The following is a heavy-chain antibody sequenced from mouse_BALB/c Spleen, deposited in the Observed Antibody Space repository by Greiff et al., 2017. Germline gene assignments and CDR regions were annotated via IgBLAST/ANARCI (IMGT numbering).Heavy chain of an antibody. D-gene: IGHD1-1*01. Sequence: EVQGVESGGGLVQPGGSRKLSCAASGFTFSSFGMHWVRQAPEKGLEWVAYISSGSSTIYYADTVKGRFTISRDNPKNTLFLQMTSLRSEDTAMYYCAREGHGSSYNYYAMDYWGQGTTVTVSS. CDR1: GFTFSSFG. CDR3: AREGHGSSYNYYAMDY. J-gene: IGHJ4*01. CDR2: ISSGSSTI. V-gene: IGHV5-17*02.